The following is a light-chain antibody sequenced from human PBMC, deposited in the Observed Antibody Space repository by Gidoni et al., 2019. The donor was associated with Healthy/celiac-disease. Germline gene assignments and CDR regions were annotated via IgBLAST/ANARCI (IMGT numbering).Light chain of an antibody. V-gene: IGKV1-39*01. CDR1: QSISSY. CDR3: QQSYSTPIT. J-gene: IGKJ5*01. CDR2: AAS. Sequence: DIQMTQSPSSLSASVGDRVTITCRASQSISSYVNWYQQKPVKAPKLLIYAASSLQSGVPSRFSGSGSGTDFTLTISSLQPEYFATYYCQQSYSTPITFGQGTRLEIK.